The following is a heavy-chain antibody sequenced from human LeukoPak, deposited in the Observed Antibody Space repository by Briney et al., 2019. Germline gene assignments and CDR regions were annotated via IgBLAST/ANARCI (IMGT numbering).Heavy chain of an antibody. D-gene: IGHD3-16*01. CDR1: GGSISSSSYY. CDR3: ARHLGATTLYPARPLPQFDY. V-gene: IGHV4-39*01. Sequence: SETLSLTCTVSGGSISSSSYYWGWIRQPPGKGLEWIGSIYYSGSTYYNPSLKSRVTISVDTSKNQFSLKLSSVTAAGTAVYYCARHLGATTLYPARPLPQFDYWGQGTLVTVSS. J-gene: IGHJ4*02. CDR2: IYYSGST.